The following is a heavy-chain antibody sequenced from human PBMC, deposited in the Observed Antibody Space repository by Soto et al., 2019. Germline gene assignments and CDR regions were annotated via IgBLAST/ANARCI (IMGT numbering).Heavy chain of an antibody. CDR2: ISGSGGST. V-gene: IGHV3-23*01. J-gene: IGHJ3*02. D-gene: IGHD3-3*01. Sequence: PGGSLRLSCAASGFTFSSYAMSWVRQAPGKGLEWVSAISGSGGSTYYADSVKGRFTISRDNSKNTLYLQMNSLRAEDTAVYYCAKDQMLRFLFSGVAFDIWGQGTMVTVSS. CDR3: AKDQMLRFLFSGVAFDI. CDR1: GFTFSSYA.